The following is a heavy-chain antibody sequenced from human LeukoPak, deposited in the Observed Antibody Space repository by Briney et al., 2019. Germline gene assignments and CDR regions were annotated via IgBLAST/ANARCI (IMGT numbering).Heavy chain of an antibody. CDR1: GYTFTSYG. CDR3: ARDWKDYGDYAEPHY. Sequence: GASVKVSCKASGYTFTSYGISWVRQSPGQGLAWMGWISAYNGNTNYAQKLQGRVTMTTDTSTSTAYMELRSLRSDDTAVYYCARDWKDYGDYAEPHYWGQGTLVTVSS. CDR2: ISAYNGNT. V-gene: IGHV1-18*01. J-gene: IGHJ4*02. D-gene: IGHD4-17*01.